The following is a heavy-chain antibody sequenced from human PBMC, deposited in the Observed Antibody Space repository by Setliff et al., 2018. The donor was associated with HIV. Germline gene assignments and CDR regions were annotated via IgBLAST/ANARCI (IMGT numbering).Heavy chain of an antibody. CDR1: GFSLTTSGVG. CDR2: VYWDDDE. V-gene: IGHV2-5*02. CDR3: ADRRGSGWLLDWFDP. D-gene: IGHD6-19*01. J-gene: IGHJ5*02. Sequence: QSGPTLVNPTPTLTLNCTFSGFSLTTSGVGVGWIRQPPGKALEWLAVVYWDDDERYNPSLGSRLTVTKDTSKNQVVLTLTNMDPVDTGTYYCADRRGSGWLLDWFDPWRPGCLVTVAS.